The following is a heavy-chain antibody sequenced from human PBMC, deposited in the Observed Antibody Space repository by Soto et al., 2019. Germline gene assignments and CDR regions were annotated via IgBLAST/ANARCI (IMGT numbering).Heavy chain of an antibody. V-gene: IGHV3-64*01. CDR1: GFTFSSYA. CDR2: ISGNGDST. Sequence: EVQLVESGGGLVQPGGSLRLSCAASGFTFSSYAMHCVRQAPGKGLEYVSVISGNGDSTYYANSVKGRFTISRDNSKNTLYLQMGSLRAEDMAVYYCARRGYGLYFDYWGQGTLVTVSS. D-gene: IGHD3-10*01. CDR3: ARRGYGLYFDY. J-gene: IGHJ4*02.